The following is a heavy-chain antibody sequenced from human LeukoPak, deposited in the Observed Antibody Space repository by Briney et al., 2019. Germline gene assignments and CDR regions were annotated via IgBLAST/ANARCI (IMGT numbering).Heavy chain of an antibody. V-gene: IGHV3-23*01. CDR1: RFTFSSYA. Sequence: GGSLRLSCAASRFTFSSYAMSWVRQAPGKGLEWVSAISGSGGSTYYADSVKGRFTISRDNSKNTLFLQMNSLRAEDTAVYFCAKESDDALDIWGQGTMVTVSS. CDR3: AKESDDALDI. CDR2: ISGSGGST. J-gene: IGHJ3*02.